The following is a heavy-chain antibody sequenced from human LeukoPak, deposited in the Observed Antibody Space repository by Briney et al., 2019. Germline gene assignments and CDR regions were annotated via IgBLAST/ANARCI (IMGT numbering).Heavy chain of an antibody. Sequence: SETLSLTCTVSGGSISSSSYYWGWIRQHPGKGLEWIGYIYYSGSTYYNPSLKSRVTISVDTSKNQFSLKLSSVTAADTAVYYCARDSTGSYYYDSSGLVFDYWGQGTLVTVSS. CDR1: GGSISSSSYY. CDR3: ARDSTGSYYYDSSGLVFDY. V-gene: IGHV4-31*03. D-gene: IGHD3-22*01. J-gene: IGHJ4*02. CDR2: IYYSGST.